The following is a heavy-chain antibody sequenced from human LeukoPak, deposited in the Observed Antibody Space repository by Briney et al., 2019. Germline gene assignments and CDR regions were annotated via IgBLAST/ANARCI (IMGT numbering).Heavy chain of an antibody. Sequence: SETLSLTCTVSGYSITRGYFWGWIRQSPGKGLEWIASMFHSGSTYYNPSLKSRVTMSVDTSKNQFSLRLSSVTAADTAVYYCARESFGGSPLVHWGQGTLVTVSS. V-gene: IGHV4-38-2*02. D-gene: IGHD2-15*01. CDR3: ARESFGGSPLVH. CDR1: GYSITRGYF. J-gene: IGHJ4*02. CDR2: MFHSGST.